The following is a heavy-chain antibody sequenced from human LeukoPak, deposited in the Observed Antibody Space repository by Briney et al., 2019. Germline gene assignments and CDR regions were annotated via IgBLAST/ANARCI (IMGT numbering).Heavy chain of an antibody. CDR1: GFTFSNYW. D-gene: IGHD1-26*01. CDR2: INSDGSNT. Sequence: PGGSLRLSCAASGFTFSNYWMHWVRQAPGKGLVWVSRINSDGSNTNYADSVKGRFTISRDNAKNSLYLQMNSLRAEDTAVYYCARPSLGGSYLSAFDIWGQGTMVTVSS. V-gene: IGHV3-74*01. CDR3: ARPSLGGSYLSAFDI. J-gene: IGHJ3*02.